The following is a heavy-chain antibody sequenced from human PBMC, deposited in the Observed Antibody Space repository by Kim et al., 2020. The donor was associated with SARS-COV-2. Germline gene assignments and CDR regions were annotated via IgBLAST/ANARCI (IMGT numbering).Heavy chain of an antibody. Sequence: GSNKYYADSAKGRFTLARDKSKNTLYLQMNSLRAEDTAVYYCAKDRRLDSWGQGTLVTVSS. CDR2: GSNK. V-gene: IGHV3-30*02. CDR3: AKDRRLDS. J-gene: IGHJ4*02.